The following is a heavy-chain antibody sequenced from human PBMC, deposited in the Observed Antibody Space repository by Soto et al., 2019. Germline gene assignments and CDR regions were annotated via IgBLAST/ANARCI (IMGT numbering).Heavy chain of an antibody. CDR2: IYPGDSDT. Sequence: GESLKISCKGSEYSFTSYWIGWVRQMPGKGLEWMGIIYPGDSDTRYSPSFQVQVTISAYTSISTAYLQWSSLKASDTAMYYCARILSSSWDFDYWGQGTLVTVSS. CDR3: ARILSSSWDFDY. V-gene: IGHV5-51*01. D-gene: IGHD6-13*01. CDR1: EYSFTSYW. J-gene: IGHJ4*02.